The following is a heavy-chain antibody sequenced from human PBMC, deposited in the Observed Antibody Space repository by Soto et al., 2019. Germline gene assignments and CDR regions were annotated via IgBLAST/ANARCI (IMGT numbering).Heavy chain of an antibody. CDR1: GFNFTYNA. V-gene: IGHV3-30*04. CDR2: ISFNGRKK. Sequence: QEQLVESGGGVVRPGKSLRLSCEASGFNFTYNAMHWVRQAPGKGLEWVAFISFNGRKKFYARSVKGRFTISRDNSKNTLYLQINNLRPGDTAVYYCARDWLRRDDILTPSWNFNLWGQGTLVTAS. CDR3: ARDWLRRDDILTPSWNFNL. J-gene: IGHJ2*01. D-gene: IGHD3-9*01.